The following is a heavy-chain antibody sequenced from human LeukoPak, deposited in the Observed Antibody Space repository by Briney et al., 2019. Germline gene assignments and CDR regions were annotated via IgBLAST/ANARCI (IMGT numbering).Heavy chain of an antibody. D-gene: IGHD1-14*01. CDR2: INSDGSST. J-gene: IGHJ5*02. Sequence: GGSLRLSCAASGFTFSSYWMHWVRQAPGKGLVWVSRINSDGSSTSYADSVKGRFTISRDNAKNTLYLQMNSLRAEDTAVYYCAKESHRGWFDPWGQGTLVTVSS. V-gene: IGHV3-74*01. CDR3: AKESHRGWFDP. CDR1: GFTFSSYW.